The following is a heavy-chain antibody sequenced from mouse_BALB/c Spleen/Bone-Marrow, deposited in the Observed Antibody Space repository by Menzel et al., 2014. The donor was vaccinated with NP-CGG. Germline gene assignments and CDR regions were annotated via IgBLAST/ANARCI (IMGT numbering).Heavy chain of an antibody. CDR3: ARYGFDY. V-gene: IGHV1-7*01. CDR2: INPSTGYT. Sequence: QAQLWQPGAELAKPGVSVRMSCKASDYTFTSYWMHWVKQRPGQGLEWIGYINPSTGYTAYNQKFKDKATLTADKSSSTAYMQLSSLTSEDSAVYYCARYGFDYWGQGTTLTVSS. CDR1: DYTFTSYW. J-gene: IGHJ2*01. D-gene: IGHD1-1*02.